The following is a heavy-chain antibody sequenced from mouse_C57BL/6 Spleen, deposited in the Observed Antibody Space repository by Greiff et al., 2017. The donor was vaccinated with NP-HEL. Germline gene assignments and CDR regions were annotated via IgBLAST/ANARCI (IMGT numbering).Heavy chain of an antibody. D-gene: IGHD1-1*01. CDR1: GYTFTDYN. J-gene: IGHJ2*01. CDR2: INPNNGGT. Sequence: VHVKQSGPELVKPGASVKMSCKASGYTFTDYNMHWVKQSHGKSLEWIGYINPNNGGTSYNQKFKGKATLTVNKSSSTAYMELRSLTSEDSAVYYCAREDYYGSCWGQGTTLTVSS. V-gene: IGHV1-22*01. CDR3: AREDYYGSC.